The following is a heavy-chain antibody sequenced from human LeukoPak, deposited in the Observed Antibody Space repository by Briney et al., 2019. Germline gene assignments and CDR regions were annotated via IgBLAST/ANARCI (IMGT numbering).Heavy chain of an antibody. D-gene: IGHD6-13*01. V-gene: IGHV3-23*01. J-gene: IGHJ4*02. Sequence: AISGSGCSTYYADSVKGRFTISRDNSKNTLYLQMNSLRAEDTAVYYCAKYFTAAGPFDYWGQGTLVTVSS. CDR3: AKYFTAAGPFDY. CDR2: ISGSGCST.